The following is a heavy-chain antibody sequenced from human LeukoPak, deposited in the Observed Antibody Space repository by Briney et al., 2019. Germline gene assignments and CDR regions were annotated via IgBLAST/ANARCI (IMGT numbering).Heavy chain of an antibody. CDR1: GGTFSSYA. J-gene: IGHJ4*02. CDR3: ARGGMRDGYNLFDY. Sequence: ASVKVSCKASGGTFSSYAISWVRQAPGQGLEWMGGIIPIFGTANYAQKFQGRVTITADKSTSTAYMELSSLRSEDTAVYYCARGGMRDGYNLFDYWGQGTLVTVSS. CDR2: IIPIFGTA. D-gene: IGHD5-24*01. V-gene: IGHV1-69*06.